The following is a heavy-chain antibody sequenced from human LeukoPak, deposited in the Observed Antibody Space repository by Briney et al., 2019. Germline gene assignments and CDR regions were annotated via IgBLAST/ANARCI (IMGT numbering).Heavy chain of an antibody. CDR1: GFTFSGYG. D-gene: IGHD3-3*01. V-gene: IGHV3-30*02. CDR3: AKDSDFWSGPNFDY. Sequence: GGSLRLSCAAPGFTFSGYGMHWVRQAPGKGLEWVAFIRYDGSNKYYADSVKGRFTISRDNSKNTLYLQMNSLRAEDTAVYYCAKDSDFWSGPNFDYWGQGTLVTVSS. CDR2: IRYDGSNK. J-gene: IGHJ4*02.